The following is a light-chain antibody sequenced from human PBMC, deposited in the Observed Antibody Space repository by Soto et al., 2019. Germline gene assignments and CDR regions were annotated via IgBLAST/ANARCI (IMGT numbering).Light chain of an antibody. V-gene: IGLV1-44*01. Sequence: QSVLTQPPSASGTPGQRVTISCSGGNSNIASKPVHWYRQLPGTAPKLLIYSNNQRPSGVPDRFSGSKSGTSASLAISGLQSEDEADYYCAVWDDSLNGRVFGGGTKLTVL. CDR1: NSNIASKP. J-gene: IGLJ2*01. CDR3: AVWDDSLNGRV. CDR2: SNN.